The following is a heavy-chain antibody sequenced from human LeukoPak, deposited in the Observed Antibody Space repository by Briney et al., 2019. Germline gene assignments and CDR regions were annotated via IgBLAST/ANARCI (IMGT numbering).Heavy chain of an antibody. CDR3: ATQTVAGGY. CDR2: ISSSSSTI. D-gene: IGHD1-14*01. J-gene: IGHJ4*02. Sequence: GGSLRLSCAASGFAFSTYSVNWVRQSPGKGLEWLSYISSSSSTIYYADSVKGRFTISRDNAKNSLYLQMNSLRAEDTAVYYCATQTVAGGYWGQGTLVTVSS. V-gene: IGHV3-48*01. CDR1: GFAFSTYS.